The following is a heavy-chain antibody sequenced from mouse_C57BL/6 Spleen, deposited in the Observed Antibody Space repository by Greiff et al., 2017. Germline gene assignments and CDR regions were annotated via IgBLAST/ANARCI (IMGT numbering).Heavy chain of an antibody. CDR1: GYTFTSYW. J-gene: IGHJ2*01. V-gene: IGHV1-59*01. CDR3: ARNYCSSPYYDY. D-gene: IGHD1-1*01. CDR2: IDPSDSYT. Sequence: QVQLQQPGAELVRPGTSVKLSCKASGYTFTSYWMHWVKQRPGQGLEWIGVIDPSDSYTNYNQKFKGKATVTVDTSSSTAYMQLSSLTSEDSAVYYCARNYCSSPYYDYWGQGTTLTVSS.